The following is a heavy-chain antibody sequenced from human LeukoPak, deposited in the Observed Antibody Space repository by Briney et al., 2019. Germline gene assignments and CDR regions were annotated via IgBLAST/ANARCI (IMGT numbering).Heavy chain of an antibody. J-gene: IGHJ4*02. D-gene: IGHD3-16*02. CDR3: RRYDYVRGSYRWAPYY. CDR2: VKRLTDGGTP. Sequence: GCAQTLSCAASGFTFSNAWMLWVRQAPARGREWVGRVKRLTDGGTPDYAAPVKGRLTISRDDSKNTLYLQMNSLEAEDTAIFYCRRYDYVRGSYRWAPYYWGQGTLVS. CDR1: GFTFSNAW. V-gene: IGHV3-15*01.